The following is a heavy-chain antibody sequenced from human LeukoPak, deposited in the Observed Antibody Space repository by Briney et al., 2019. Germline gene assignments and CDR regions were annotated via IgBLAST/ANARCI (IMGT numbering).Heavy chain of an antibody. V-gene: IGHV3-48*02. Sequence: GGSLRLSCAASGFTFSIYAMTWVRQAPGKGLEWVSYISSSSTTIYYADSVKGRFAISRDNAKNSLYLQMNSLRDEDTAVYYCARSRGSDYWGQGTLVTVSS. J-gene: IGHJ4*02. D-gene: IGHD5-12*01. CDR1: GFTFSIYA. CDR3: ARSRGSDY. CDR2: ISSSSTTI.